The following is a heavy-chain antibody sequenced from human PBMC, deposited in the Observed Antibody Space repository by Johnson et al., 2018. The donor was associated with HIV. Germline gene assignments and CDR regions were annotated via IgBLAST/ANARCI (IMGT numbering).Heavy chain of an antibody. V-gene: IGHV3-30*02. CDR3: ASISLGAFDI. D-gene: IGHD2-21*01. J-gene: IGHJ3*02. CDR1: GFTFSCCG. Sequence: QVQLVESGGGLVQPGGSLRLSCAASGFTFSCCGMHWVRQAPGKGLEWVAFIRYDGSNKYYADSVKGRFTISRDNSKNTLYLQMGSLRAEDMAVYFCASISLGAFDIWGQGKTVTGSS. CDR2: IRYDGSNK.